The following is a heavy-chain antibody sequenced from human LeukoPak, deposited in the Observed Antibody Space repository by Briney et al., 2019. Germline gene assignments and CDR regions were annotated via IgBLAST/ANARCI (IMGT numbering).Heavy chain of an antibody. Sequence: TSETLSLACAVYGGSFSGYYWSWIRQPPGKGLEWIGEINHSGSTNYNPSLKSRVTISVDTSKNQFSLKLGSVTAADTAVYYCARVGIAARRGYYYMDVWGKGTTVTVSS. D-gene: IGHD6-6*01. V-gene: IGHV4-34*01. CDR1: GGSFSGYY. CDR3: ARVGIAARRGYYYMDV. CDR2: INHSGST. J-gene: IGHJ6*03.